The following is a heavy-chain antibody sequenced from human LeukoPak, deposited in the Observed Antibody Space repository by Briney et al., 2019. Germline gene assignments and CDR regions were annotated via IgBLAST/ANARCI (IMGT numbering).Heavy chain of an antibody. CDR1: GGSFSTYA. CDR3: ARDRGGGFDLAFFDH. Sequence: SVKVSCKSSGGSFSTYAVNWVRQAPGQGLEWMGRLIPVLGMSHYAPGFQGRVTLTADRSTNTAYMELDRLTSDDTAVYFCARDRGGGFDLAFFDHWGQGTLVTVSS. V-gene: IGHV1-69*04. D-gene: IGHD5-12*01. J-gene: IGHJ4*02. CDR2: LIPVLGMS.